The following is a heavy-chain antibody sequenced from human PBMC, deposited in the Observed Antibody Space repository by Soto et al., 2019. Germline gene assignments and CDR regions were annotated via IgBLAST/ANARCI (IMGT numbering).Heavy chain of an antibody. V-gene: IGHV1-3*01. CDR1: GYTFTSYA. CDR3: ARAPGRYSYDGGYFDY. Sequence: GASVKVSCKASGYTFTSYAMHWVRQAPGQRLEWMGWINAGNGNTKYSQKFQGRVTITRDTSASTAYMELSSLRSEDTAVYYCARAPGRYSYDGGYFDYWGQGTLVTVSS. D-gene: IGHD5-18*01. J-gene: IGHJ4*02. CDR2: INAGNGNT.